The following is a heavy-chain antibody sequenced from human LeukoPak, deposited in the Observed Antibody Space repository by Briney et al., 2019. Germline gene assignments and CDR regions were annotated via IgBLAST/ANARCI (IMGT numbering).Heavy chain of an antibody. CDR3: ARDGGYSYGSFDY. Sequence: GGSLRLSCAASGFTLSSFEMNWVRQSPGKGLEWVPYISSGGTTIYYADSVKGRFTISRDNAKNSLYLQMNSLRAEDTAVYYCARDGGYSYGSFDYWGQGTLVTVSS. CDR1: GFTLSSFE. J-gene: IGHJ4*02. CDR2: ISSGGTTI. V-gene: IGHV3-48*03. D-gene: IGHD5-18*01.